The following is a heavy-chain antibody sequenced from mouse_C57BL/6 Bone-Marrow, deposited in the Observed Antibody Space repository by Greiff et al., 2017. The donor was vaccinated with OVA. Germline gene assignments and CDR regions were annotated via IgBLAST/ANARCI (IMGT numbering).Heavy chain of an antibody. V-gene: IGHV5-4*01. D-gene: IGHD1-1*01. J-gene: IGHJ4*01. CDR3: ARDYYPGAMDY. CDR2: ISDGGSYT. CDR1: GFTFRSYA. Sequence: EVHLVESGGGLVKPGGSLKLSCAASGFTFRSYAMSWVRQTPEKRLEWVATISDGGSYTYYPDNVQGRFTISRDNAKNNLYLQMSHLKSEDTAMYYCARDYYPGAMDYWGQGTSVTVSS.